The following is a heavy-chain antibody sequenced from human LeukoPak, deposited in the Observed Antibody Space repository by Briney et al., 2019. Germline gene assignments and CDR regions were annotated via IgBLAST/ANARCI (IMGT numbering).Heavy chain of an antibody. V-gene: IGHV4-39*07. CDR1: NDSITSTTYY. D-gene: IGHD3-16*01. Sequence: PSETLSLTCSVSNDSITSTTYYWGWVRQPPGKGLEWVGSLYYYNGKGYYNPSLKSRVTILGDTSKKQFSLNLASVTAADTAVYYCARRVTGRGTYYFDYWGQGTLVTVSS. CDR2: LYYYNGKG. J-gene: IGHJ4*02. CDR3: ARRVTGRGTYYFDY.